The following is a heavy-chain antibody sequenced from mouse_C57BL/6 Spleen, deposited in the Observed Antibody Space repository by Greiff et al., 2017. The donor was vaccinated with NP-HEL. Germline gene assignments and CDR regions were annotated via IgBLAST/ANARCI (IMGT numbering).Heavy chain of an antibody. Sequence: VKLQQSGAELVRPGASVTLSCKASGYTFTDYEMHWVKQTPVHGLEWIGAIDPETGGTAYNQKFKGKAILTADKSSSTAYMELRSLASEDSAVYYCTRLNWDPYYAMDYWGQGTSVTVSS. V-gene: IGHV1-15*01. CDR3: TRLNWDPYYAMDY. CDR2: IDPETGGT. D-gene: IGHD4-1*01. CDR1: GYTFTDYE. J-gene: IGHJ4*01.